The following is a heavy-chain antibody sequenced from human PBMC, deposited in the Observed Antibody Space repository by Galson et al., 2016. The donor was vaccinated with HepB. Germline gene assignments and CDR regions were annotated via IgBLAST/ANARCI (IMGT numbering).Heavy chain of an antibody. V-gene: IGHV3-48*04. CDR1: GFTLSSYS. CDR3: AREGTGSSSFIYCYYGMDV. J-gene: IGHJ6*02. CDR2: ITSRSTAI. Sequence: SLRLSCAASGFTLSSYSMNWVRQTPGKGLEWVSYITSRSTAIYYADSVKGRFTISRDNARNSLYLQMNSLRAEDTAVYYCAREGTGSSSFIYCYYGMDVWGQGTTVTVSS. D-gene: IGHD6-13*01.